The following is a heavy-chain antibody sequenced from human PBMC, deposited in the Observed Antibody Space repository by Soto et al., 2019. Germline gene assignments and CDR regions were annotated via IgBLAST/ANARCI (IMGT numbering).Heavy chain of an antibody. V-gene: IGHV1-8*01. D-gene: IGHD1-1*01. CDR2: MNPNSGNT. J-gene: IGHJ6*02. CDR1: GYTFTSYD. Sequence: QLQLVQSGAEVKKPGASVKVSCKASGYTFTSYDINWVRQATGQGLEWMGWMNPNSGNTGYAVKFQGRVTMTKNTSISTPYMELSSLRSEDTAVYYCARERTGTTSMDVWGQGTTVTVSS. CDR3: ARERTGTTSMDV.